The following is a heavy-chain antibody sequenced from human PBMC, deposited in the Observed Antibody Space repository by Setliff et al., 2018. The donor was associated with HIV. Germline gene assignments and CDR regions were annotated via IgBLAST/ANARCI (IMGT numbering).Heavy chain of an antibody. CDR1: GGSISSHY. V-gene: IGHV4-59*11. CDR2: IYTSGST. CDR3: AREIYGGNSRPFDY. Sequence: SETLSLTCTVSGGSISSHYWSWIRQPPGKGLEWIGHIYTSGSTNYNPSLKSRVTISVDTSKNQFSLKLTSVTAADTAVYYCAREIYGGNSRPFDYWGQGTLVTVSS. J-gene: IGHJ4*02. D-gene: IGHD4-17*01.